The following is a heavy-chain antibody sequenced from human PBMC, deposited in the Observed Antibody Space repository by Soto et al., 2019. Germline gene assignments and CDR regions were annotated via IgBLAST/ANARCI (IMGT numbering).Heavy chain of an antibody. CDR1: GYTFTSYA. CDR2: INAGNGNT. V-gene: IGHV1-3*01. D-gene: IGHD5-18*01. Sequence: ASVKVSCKASGYTFTSYAMHWVRQAPGQRLEWMGWINAGNGNTKYSQKFQGRVTITRDTSASTAYMELSSLRSEDTAVYYCAREGSAMVTFDYWGQGTLVTVSS. J-gene: IGHJ4*02. CDR3: AREGSAMVTFDY.